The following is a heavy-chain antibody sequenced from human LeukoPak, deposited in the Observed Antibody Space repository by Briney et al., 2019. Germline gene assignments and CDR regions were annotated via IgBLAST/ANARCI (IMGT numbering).Heavy chain of an antibody. D-gene: IGHD3-22*01. V-gene: IGHV3-21*01. CDR3: ARYGGSGFDH. CDR2: IRSSGDYI. CDR1: GFTFNTYN. Sequence: GGSLTLSYAASGFTFNTYNMHWVRQAPGKGLEWVSSIRSSGDYIYYADSVRGRFTISRDNAKNSLYLQMNRLRAEDTSVYYCARYGGSGFDHWGQGTLVTVSS. J-gene: IGHJ5*02.